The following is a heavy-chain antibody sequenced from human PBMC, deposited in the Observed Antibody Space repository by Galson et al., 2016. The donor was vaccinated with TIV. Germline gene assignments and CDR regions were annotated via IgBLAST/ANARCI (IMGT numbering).Heavy chain of an antibody. CDR1: GYTFTGYF. CDR3: ARAPTRIVATIYWYFDL. J-gene: IGHJ2*01. Sequence: SVKVSCKASGYTFTGYFMHWVRQAPGQGLEWMGWINPNSGGTNYAQKFQGRVTMTRDTSISTAYMELSSLISDDTAMYFCARAPTRIVATIYWYFDLWGRGTLVTVSS. D-gene: IGHD5-12*01. CDR2: INPNSGGT. V-gene: IGHV1-2*02.